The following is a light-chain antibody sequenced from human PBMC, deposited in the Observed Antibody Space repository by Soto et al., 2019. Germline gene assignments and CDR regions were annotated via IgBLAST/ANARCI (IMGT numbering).Light chain of an antibody. V-gene: IGKV4-1*01. Sequence: DIVMTQSPDSLAASLGERATINCKSSQSVLYSSNNKNYLAWYQQKPGQPPKLVIYWASTRESGVPDRFSGSGSGTDFTLTVSSLQDEDVAVYYCQQYYTTPITFGPGTRLEIK. J-gene: IGKJ5*01. CDR3: QQYYTTPIT. CDR2: WAS. CDR1: QSVLYSSNNKNY.